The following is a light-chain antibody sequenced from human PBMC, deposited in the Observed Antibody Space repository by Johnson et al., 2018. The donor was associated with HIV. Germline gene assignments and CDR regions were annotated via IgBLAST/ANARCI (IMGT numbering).Light chain of an antibody. J-gene: IGLJ1*01. CDR2: DNN. CDR3: GTWDSSLSAL. Sequence: QSVLTQSPSVSAAPGQKVTISCSGSSSYIGNNYVSSYQQLPGTAPKFLIYDNNKRPSGIPDLFSGSKSGTSATLGITGLQTGDEADYYCGTWDSSLSALFGTGTKVTVL. CDR1: SSYIGNNY. V-gene: IGLV1-51*01.